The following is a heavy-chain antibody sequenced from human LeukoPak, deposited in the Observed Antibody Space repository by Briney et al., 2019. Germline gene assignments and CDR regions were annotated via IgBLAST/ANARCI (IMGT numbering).Heavy chain of an antibody. Sequence: SETLSLTCTVSGYSISSGYYWGWIRQPPGKGLEWIGSTYHSGSTYYNPSLKSRVSISVDKSKNQFSLKLSSVTAADTAVYYCARDRVEYYYDSSGHLPDWRLDYWGQGTPVTVSS. V-gene: IGHV4-38-2*02. CDR3: ARDRVEYYYDSSGHLPDWRLDY. CDR2: TYHSGST. D-gene: IGHD3-22*01. CDR1: GYSISSGYY. J-gene: IGHJ4*02.